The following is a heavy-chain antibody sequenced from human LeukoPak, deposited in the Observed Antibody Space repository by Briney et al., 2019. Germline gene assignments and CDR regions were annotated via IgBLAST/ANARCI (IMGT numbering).Heavy chain of an antibody. V-gene: IGHV3-7*01. CDR3: ARELLYSSSWYTGVSFDY. J-gene: IGHJ4*02. Sequence: GGSLRLSCAASGFTFSSYWMSWVRQAPGKGLEWVANIKQDESEKYYVDSVKGRFTISRDNAKNSLYLQMNSLRAEDTAVYYCARELLYSSSWYTGVSFDYWGQGTLVTVSS. D-gene: IGHD6-13*01. CDR1: GFTFSSYW. CDR2: IKQDESEK.